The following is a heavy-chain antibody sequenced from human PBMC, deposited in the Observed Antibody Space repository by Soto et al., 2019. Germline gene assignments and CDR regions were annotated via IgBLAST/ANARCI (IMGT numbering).Heavy chain of an antibody. J-gene: IGHJ6*02. V-gene: IGHV3-74*01. Sequence: EVQLVESGGGLVQPGGSLRLSCAASGFTFRSYWMHWVRQAPGKGLVWVSRINSDGSSTRYADSVKGRFTLSRDNAKNTLYLQMNSLSAEDTAVYYCARGSRKDVLDYYYYGMDVWGQGTTVTVSS. CDR2: INSDGSST. D-gene: IGHD2-15*01. CDR3: ARGSRKDVLDYYYYGMDV. CDR1: GFTFRSYW.